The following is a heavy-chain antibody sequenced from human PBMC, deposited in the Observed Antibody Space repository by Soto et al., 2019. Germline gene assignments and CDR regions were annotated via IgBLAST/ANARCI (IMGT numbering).Heavy chain of an antibody. J-gene: IGHJ4*02. Sequence: GGSLRLSCAAFGLTFSSYAMHWVRQAPGKGLEWVAVISYDGRNKYYADSVKGRFTISRDNSKNTLYLQMNSLRAEDTAVYSFAREIERLFGYWGQGTLVPGSS. V-gene: IGHV3-30*04. D-gene: IGHD3-16*01. CDR3: AREIERLFGY. CDR2: ISYDGRNK. CDR1: GLTFSSYA.